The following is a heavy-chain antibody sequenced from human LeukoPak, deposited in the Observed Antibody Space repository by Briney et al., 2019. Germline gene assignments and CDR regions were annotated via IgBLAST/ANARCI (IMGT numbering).Heavy chain of an antibody. CDR1: GYTFTSYG. Sequence: GASVKVSCKASGYTFTSYGISWVRQAPGQGLEWMGWISAYNGNTNYAQKLQGRVTMTTDRSTSTAYMELRSLRSDDTAVYYCAIDLPTRTEQQLVRSYYYYGMDVWGQGTTVTVSS. CDR2: ISAYNGNT. V-gene: IGHV1-18*01. J-gene: IGHJ6*02. D-gene: IGHD6-13*01. CDR3: AIDLPTRTEQQLVRSYYYYGMDV.